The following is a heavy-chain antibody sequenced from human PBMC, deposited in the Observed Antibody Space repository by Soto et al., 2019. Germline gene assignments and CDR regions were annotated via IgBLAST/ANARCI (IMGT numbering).Heavy chain of an antibody. CDR2: IYYTGST. J-gene: IGHJ3*02. V-gene: IGHV4-59*01. D-gene: IGHD4-17*01. CDR1: GGSTSSYY. Sequence: SETLSLTCTVSGGSTSSYYWSWIRQPPGKGLEWIGYIYYTGSTTFNPSLKSRVTMSVDTSKKQFSLKLSSVTAADTAVYYCARRYGYAFDIWGQGTMVTVSS. CDR3: ARRYGYAFDI.